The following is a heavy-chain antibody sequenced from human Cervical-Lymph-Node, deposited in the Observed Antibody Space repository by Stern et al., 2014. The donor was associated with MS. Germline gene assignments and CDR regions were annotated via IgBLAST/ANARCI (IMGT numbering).Heavy chain of an antibody. CDR1: GGSVSNGAYY. CDR2: IYHSGIT. J-gene: IGHJ3*02. V-gene: IGHV4-31*03. CDR3: ARDWGNCTSTTCSDALDI. Sequence: QVQLQESGPGLVKPSQTMSLTCSVSGGSVSNGAYYWIWIRQAPGKGLEWIGYIYHSGITHYNPSLKSRVTMSVDTSKNEFSLRLTSVTATDTAVYYCARDWGNCTSTTCSDALDIWGQGRMVTVSS. D-gene: IGHD2-2*01.